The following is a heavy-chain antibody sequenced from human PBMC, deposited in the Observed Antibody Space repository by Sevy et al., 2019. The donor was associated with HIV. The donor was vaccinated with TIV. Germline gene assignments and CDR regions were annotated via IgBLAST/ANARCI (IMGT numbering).Heavy chain of an antibody. J-gene: IGHJ4*02. Sequence: GGSLRLSCAASGFTFSSYWMCWVRQAPGKGLEWVANIKQDGSERYYLDSVKGRFTISRDNAKNSLYLQMDSLRAEDTAVYYCARGGQRFDYWGQGTLVTVSS. CDR3: ARGGQRFDY. D-gene: IGHD6-25*01. CDR2: IKQDGSER. V-gene: IGHV3-7*01. CDR1: GFTFSSYW.